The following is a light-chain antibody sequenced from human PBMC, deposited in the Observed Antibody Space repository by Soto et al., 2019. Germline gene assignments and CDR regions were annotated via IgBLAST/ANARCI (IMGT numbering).Light chain of an antibody. CDR1: QNIRSS. Sequence: EVVMTQSPGSLSASPGERVTLSCRASQNIRSSLAWYQQRPGQAPRLLIYDASTRATGIPPRFSGGGSGTEFTVTISSLQSEDFAIYYCQQYDIWPPYTFGQGTKVEF. CDR3: QQYDIWPPYT. J-gene: IGKJ2*01. CDR2: DAS. V-gene: IGKV3-15*01.